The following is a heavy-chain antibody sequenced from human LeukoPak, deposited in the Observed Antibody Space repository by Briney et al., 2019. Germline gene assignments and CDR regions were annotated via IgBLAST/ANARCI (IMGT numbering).Heavy chain of an antibody. CDR2: ISAYNGNT. J-gene: IGHJ4*02. D-gene: IGHD3-22*01. CDR1: GYTFTSYG. Sequence: ASVKVSCKASGYTFTSYGISWVRQAPGQGLEWMGWISAYNGNTNYAQKLQGRVTMTTDTSTSTAYMELRSLRSDDTAVYYCARVEDSSGLGVFDYWGQGTLVTVSS. CDR3: ARVEDSSGLGVFDY. V-gene: IGHV1-18*01.